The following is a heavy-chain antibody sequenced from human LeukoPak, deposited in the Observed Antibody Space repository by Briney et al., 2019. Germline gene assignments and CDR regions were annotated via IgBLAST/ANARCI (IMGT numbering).Heavy chain of an antibody. J-gene: IGHJ5*02. Sequence: GESLKISCKGSGYSFTSYWIGWVRQMPGKGLEWMGIIYPGDSDTRYSPSFQGQVTISADKSISTAYLQWSSLKASDTAMYYCARAYYDFWSGYSGPGFDPWGQGTLVTVSS. CDR2: IYPGDSDT. CDR1: GYSFTSYW. V-gene: IGHV5-51*01. CDR3: ARAYYDFWSGYSGPGFDP. D-gene: IGHD3-3*01.